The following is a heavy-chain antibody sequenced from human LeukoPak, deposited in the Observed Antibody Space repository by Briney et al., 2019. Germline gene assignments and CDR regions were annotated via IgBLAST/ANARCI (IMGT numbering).Heavy chain of an antibody. J-gene: IGHJ4*02. Sequence: PSETLSLTCAVYGGSFSGYYWSWIRQPPGKGLEWIGEINHSGSTNYNPSLKSRVTISVDTSKNQFSLKLSSVTAADTAVYYCARAGGYSYGYLDYWGQGTLVTVSS. V-gene: IGHV4-34*01. D-gene: IGHD5-18*01. CDR1: GGSFSGYY. CDR3: ARAGGYSYGYLDY. CDR2: INHSGST.